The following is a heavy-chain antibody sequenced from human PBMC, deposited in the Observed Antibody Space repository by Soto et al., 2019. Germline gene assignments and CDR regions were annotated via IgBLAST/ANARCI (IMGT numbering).Heavy chain of an antibody. V-gene: IGHV4-34*01. CDR2: INHSGST. D-gene: IGHD1-20*01. J-gene: IGHJ6*02. CDR3: ARLITGYNYYYYGMDV. Sequence: SDTLSLTCAVYGGSFSGYYWSWIRQPPGKGLEWIGEINHSGSTNYNPSLKSRVTISVDTSKNQFSLKLSSVTAADTAVYYCARLITGYNYYYYGMDVWGQGTTVTVS. CDR1: GGSFSGYY.